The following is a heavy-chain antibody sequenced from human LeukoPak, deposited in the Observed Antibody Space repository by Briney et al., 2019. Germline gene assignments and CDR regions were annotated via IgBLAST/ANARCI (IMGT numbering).Heavy chain of an antibody. CDR2: ISWNSGSI. Sequence: PGRSLRLSCAASGFTFDDYAMHWVRQAPGKGLEWVSGISWNSGSIGYADSVKGRFTISRDNAKNSLYLQMNSLRAEDTALYYCAKVRGPGGYFDYWGQGTLVTVSS. CDR1: GFTFDDYA. D-gene: IGHD3-10*01. V-gene: IGHV3-9*01. CDR3: AKVRGPGGYFDY. J-gene: IGHJ4*02.